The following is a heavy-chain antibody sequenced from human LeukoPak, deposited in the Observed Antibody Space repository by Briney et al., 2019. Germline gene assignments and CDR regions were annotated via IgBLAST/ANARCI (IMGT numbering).Heavy chain of an antibody. CDR2: INHSGST. J-gene: IGHJ4*02. V-gene: IGHV4-34*01. D-gene: IGHD1-26*01. CDR1: GGSFSGYY. CDR3: ARGLEGATYFDY. Sequence: SETLSLTCAVYGGSFSGYYWSWIRQPPGKGLEWIGEINHSGSTNYNPSLKSRVTISVDTSKNQFSLKLSSVTAADTAVYYCARGLEGATYFDYWGQGTLVTVSS.